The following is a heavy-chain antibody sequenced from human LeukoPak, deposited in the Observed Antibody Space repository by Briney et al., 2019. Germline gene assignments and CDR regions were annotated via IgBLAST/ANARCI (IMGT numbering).Heavy chain of an antibody. Sequence: GGSLRLSCAASGFTFSSYSMNWVRQAPGRGLEWVSSISSSSSYIYYADSVKGRFTISRDNAKNSLYLQLNSLRAEDTAVYYCAREVRSGDRFDPWGQGTLVTVSS. CDR2: ISSSSSYI. V-gene: IGHV3-21*01. J-gene: IGHJ5*02. D-gene: IGHD4-17*01. CDR3: AREVRSGDRFDP. CDR1: GFTFSSYS.